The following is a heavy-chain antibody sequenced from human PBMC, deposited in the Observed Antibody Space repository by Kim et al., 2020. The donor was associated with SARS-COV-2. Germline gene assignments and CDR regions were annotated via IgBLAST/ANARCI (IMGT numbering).Heavy chain of an antibody. D-gene: IGHD6-13*01. V-gene: IGHV3-64D*09. Sequence: GGSLRLSCSASGFTFSSYAMHWVRQAPGKGLEYVSAISSNGGSTYYADSVKGRFTISRDNSKNTLYLQMSSLRAEDTAVYYCVKVVYKKVGMGQQLVKEMSPYYYDGMDVWGQGTTVTVSS. CDR1: GFTFSSYA. J-gene: IGHJ6*02. CDR2: ISSNGGST. CDR3: VKVVYKKVGMGQQLVKEMSPYYYDGMDV.